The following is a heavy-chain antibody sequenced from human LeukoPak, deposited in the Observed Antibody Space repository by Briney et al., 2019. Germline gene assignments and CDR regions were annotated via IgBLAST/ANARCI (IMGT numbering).Heavy chain of an antibody. J-gene: IGHJ6*02. D-gene: IGHD6-13*01. Sequence: KSGGSLRLSCAASGFTFSSYSMNWVRQAPGKGLEWVSSISSSSSYIYYADSVKGRFTISRDNAKNSLYLQMNSLRAEDTAVYYCARVLLNSSWYYNYYYGMDVWGQGTTVTVSS. CDR3: ARVLLNSSWYYNYYYGMDV. CDR1: GFTFSSYS. CDR2: ISSSSSYI. V-gene: IGHV3-21*01.